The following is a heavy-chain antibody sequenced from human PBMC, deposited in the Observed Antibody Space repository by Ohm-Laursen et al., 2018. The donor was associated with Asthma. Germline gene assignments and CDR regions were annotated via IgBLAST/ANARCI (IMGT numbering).Heavy chain of an antibody. Sequence: ASVKVSCKASGYTFTSYGISWVRQAPGQGLEWMGWISAYNGNTNYAQKLQGRVTMTTDTSTSTAYMELRSLRSDDTAVYYCARGVLPIYYDSSGYSNDYWGQGTLVTVSS. CDR2: ISAYNGNT. CDR3: ARGVLPIYYDSSGYSNDY. CDR1: GYTFTSYG. D-gene: IGHD3-22*01. V-gene: IGHV1-18*01. J-gene: IGHJ4*02.